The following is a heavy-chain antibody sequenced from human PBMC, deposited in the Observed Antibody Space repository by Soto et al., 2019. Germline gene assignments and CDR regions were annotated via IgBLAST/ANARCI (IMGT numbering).Heavy chain of an antibody. V-gene: IGHV3-15*01. D-gene: IGHD3-22*01. CDR1: GVTCGNAW. Sequence: GGSLRLSCAGSGVTCGNAWKSWVRQAPGKGLEWVGRIKSKTDGGTTDYAAPVKGRFTISRDDSKNTLYLQMNSLKTEDTAVYYCTTDITMIVVVIGNYWGQGTLVTVSS. CDR3: TTDITMIVVVIGNY. J-gene: IGHJ4*02. CDR2: IKSKTDGGTT.